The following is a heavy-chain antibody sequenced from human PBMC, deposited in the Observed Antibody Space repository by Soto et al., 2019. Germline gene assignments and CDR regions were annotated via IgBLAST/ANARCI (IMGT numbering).Heavy chain of an antibody. CDR1: GYTFTSYY. CDR2: INPSGGST. Sequence: GASVKVSCKASGYTFTSYYMHWVLQAPGQGLEWMGIINPSGGSTSYAQKFQGRVTMTRDTSTSTVYMELSSLRSEDTAVYYCARVSTHGGRWFDPWGQGTLVTVSS. CDR3: ARVSTHGGRWFDP. V-gene: IGHV1-46*01. D-gene: IGHD4-17*01. J-gene: IGHJ5*02.